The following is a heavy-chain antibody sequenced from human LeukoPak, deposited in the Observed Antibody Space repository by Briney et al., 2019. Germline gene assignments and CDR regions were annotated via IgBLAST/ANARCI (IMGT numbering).Heavy chain of an antibody. D-gene: IGHD4-17*01. V-gene: IGHV1-2*02. CDR3: ARSLAGDDYGDLSAFGY. CDR2: INPNSGGT. CDR1: EYTFTGYY. Sequence: GASVKVPCKASEYTFTGYYMHWVRQAPGQGLEWMGWINPNSGGTNYAQKFQGRVTMTRDTSISTAYMELSRLRSDDTAVYYCARSLAGDDYGDLSAFGYWGQGTLVTVSS. J-gene: IGHJ4*02.